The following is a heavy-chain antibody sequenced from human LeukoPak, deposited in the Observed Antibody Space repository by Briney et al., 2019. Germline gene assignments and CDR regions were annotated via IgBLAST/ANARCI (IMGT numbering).Heavy chain of an antibody. CDR2: ISWDGDST. CDR3: ATAPYDSIGIFDY. D-gene: IGHD3-22*01. J-gene: IGHJ4*02. V-gene: IGHV3-43D*03. Sequence: GGSLRLSCAASGFTFDDYAMRWVRQAPGKGLECVSLISWDGDSTYYSDSVKGRFTISRDNNKNSLYLQMNSLRTEDTALYYCATAPYDSIGIFDYWGQGTLVTVSS. CDR1: GFTFDDYA.